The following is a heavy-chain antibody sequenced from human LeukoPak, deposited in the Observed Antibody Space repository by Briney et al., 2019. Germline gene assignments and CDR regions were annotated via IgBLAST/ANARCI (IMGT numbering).Heavy chain of an antibody. CDR1: GASINSGDYY. J-gene: IGHJ4*02. V-gene: IGHV4-30-4*08. D-gene: IGHD6-6*01. Sequence: SETLSLTCTVSGASINSGDYYWTWIRQPPGKGLEWIAYIYNSGSTYYNPSLRSRVAISMDTSNNRFSLRLDSVTAADTAVYFCATTARHCSEYWGQGTLVTVSS. CDR2: IYNSGST. CDR3: ATTARHCSEY.